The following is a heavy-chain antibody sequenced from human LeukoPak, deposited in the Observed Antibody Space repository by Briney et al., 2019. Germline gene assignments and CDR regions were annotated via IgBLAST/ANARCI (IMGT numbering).Heavy chain of an antibody. CDR2: IHHSGSST. V-gene: IGHV1-46*01. J-gene: IGHJ4*02. D-gene: IGHD4-23*01. CDR3: ARGDYGGKSGLGFDY. CDR1: GYTFTNSY. Sequence: ASVTVSCKASGYTFTNSYMHWVRQPAGQGLEWKGIIHHSGSSTSYAQKFQGRVTMTRDTSTSTVYMELSSLRSEDTAVYYCARGDYGGKSGLGFDYWGQGTLVTVSS.